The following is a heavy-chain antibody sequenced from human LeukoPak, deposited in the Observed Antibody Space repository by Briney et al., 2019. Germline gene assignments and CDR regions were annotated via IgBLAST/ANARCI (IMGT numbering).Heavy chain of an antibody. CDR1: GFTFSSYA. CDR3: AKDGAIPGNYGMDV. V-gene: IGHV3-23*01. D-gene: IGHD4/OR15-4a*01. CDR2: ISSSGGST. J-gene: IGHJ6*02. Sequence: PGGSLRLSCAASGFTFSSYAMSWVRQAPGKGLQRVSVISSSGGSTYYADSVKGRFTISRDNSKNTLYLQMNSLRAEDTAIYFCAKDGAIPGNYGMDVWGQGTTVTVSS.